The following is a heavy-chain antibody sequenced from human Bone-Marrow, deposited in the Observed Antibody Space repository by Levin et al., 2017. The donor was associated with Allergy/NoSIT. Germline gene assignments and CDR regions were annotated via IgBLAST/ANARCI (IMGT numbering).Heavy chain of an antibody. D-gene: IGHD1-26*01. Sequence: GGSLRLSCAASGFTFSSYSMNWVRQAPGKGLEWVSSISSSSSYIYYADSVKGRFTISRDNAKNSLYLQMNSLRAEDTAVYYCARDPSTEETGLGATDRLDWYFDLWGRGTLVTVSS. CDR2: ISSSSSYI. CDR1: GFTFSSYS. CDR3: ARDPSTEETGLGATDRLDWYFDL. J-gene: IGHJ2*01. V-gene: IGHV3-21*01.